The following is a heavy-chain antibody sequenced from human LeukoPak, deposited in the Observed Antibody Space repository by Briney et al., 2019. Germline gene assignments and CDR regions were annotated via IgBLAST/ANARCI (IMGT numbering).Heavy chain of an antibody. J-gene: IGHJ2*01. D-gene: IGHD4-17*01. CDR3: ARETYRLTTSWYLDL. V-gene: IGHV3-30-3*01. Sequence: SGGSLRLSCAASGFTFSSYAMHWVRQAPDKGLEWVAVISYDGSNKYYADSVNGRFTISRDNSKNTLYLQMNSLRAEDTAVYYCARETYRLTTSWYLDLWGRGTLVTVSS. CDR1: GFTFSSYA. CDR2: ISYDGSNK.